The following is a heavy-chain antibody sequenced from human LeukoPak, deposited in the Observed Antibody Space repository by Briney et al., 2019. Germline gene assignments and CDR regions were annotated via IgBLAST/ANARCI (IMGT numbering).Heavy chain of an antibody. J-gene: IGHJ3*02. D-gene: IGHD3-22*01. CDR2: ISGSGGST. V-gene: IGHV3-23*01. CDR1: GFTFSSYG. CDR3: TTYYDGTYYNDAFDI. Sequence: HAGGSLRLSCAASGFTFSSYGMSWVRQAPGKGLEWVSAISGSGGSTYYADSVKGRFTISRDNSKNTLYLQMNSLRAEDTAVYYCTTYYDGTYYNDAFDIWGQGTMVTVSS.